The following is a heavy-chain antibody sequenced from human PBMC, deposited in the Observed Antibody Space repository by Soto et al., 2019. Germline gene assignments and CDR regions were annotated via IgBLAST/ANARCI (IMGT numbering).Heavy chain of an antibody. J-gene: IGHJ6*02. V-gene: IGHV4-4*02. CDR2: IYHSGST. CDR1: GGSISSSNW. Sequence: SETLSLTCAVSGGSISSSNWWSWVRQPPGKGLEWIGEIYHSGSTNYNPSLKSRVTISVDKSKNQFSLKLSSVTAADTAVYYCARFERYVSGSYYLLGDGGYYYYGMDVWGQGTTVTVSS. CDR3: ARFERYVSGSYYLLGDGGYYYYGMDV. D-gene: IGHD3-10*01.